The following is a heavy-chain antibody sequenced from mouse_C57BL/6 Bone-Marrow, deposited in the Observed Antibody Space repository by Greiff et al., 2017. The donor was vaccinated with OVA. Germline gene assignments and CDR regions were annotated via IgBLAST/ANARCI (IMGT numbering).Heavy chain of an antibody. V-gene: IGHV1-63*01. J-gene: IGHJ4*01. Sequence: QVQLQQSGAELVRPGTSVKMSCKASGYTFTNYWIGWAKQRPGHGLEWIGDIYPGGGYTNYNEKFKGKATLTADKSYSTAYMQFSSLTSEDSAIYYCARFYYRNYYSMDYWGQGTTVTVSS. CDR2: IYPGGGYT. CDR1: GYTFTNYW. CDR3: ARFYYRNYYSMDY. D-gene: IGHD2-1*01.